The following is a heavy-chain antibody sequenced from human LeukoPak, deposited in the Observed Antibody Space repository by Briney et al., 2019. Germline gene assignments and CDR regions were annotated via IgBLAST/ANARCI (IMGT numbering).Heavy chain of an antibody. J-gene: IGHJ6*02. CDR1: GGSFSGYY. Sequence: SETLSLTCAVYGGSFSGYYWSWIRQPPGKGLEWIGEINHSGSTNYNPSLKSRVTISVDTSKNQFSLKLSSVTAADTAVYYCARGLGKYLLYGMDVWGRGTTVTVSS. CDR2: INHSGST. V-gene: IGHV4-34*01. CDR3: ARGLGKYLLYGMDV. D-gene: IGHD1-26*01.